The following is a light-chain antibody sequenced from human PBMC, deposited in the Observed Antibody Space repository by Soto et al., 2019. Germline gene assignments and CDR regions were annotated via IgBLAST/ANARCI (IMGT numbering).Light chain of an antibody. V-gene: IGKV3-15*01. Sequence: EILMTQSPATLSVSPGERATLSCRASQSISSDLAWYQHKPAQGPRLLIYGASTRVTGIPARFSGSGSGTEFTLNISSLQSEDFAVYYCQQYNGGWTFGQGTKVEIK. CDR1: QSISSD. J-gene: IGKJ1*01. CDR2: GAS. CDR3: QQYNGGWT.